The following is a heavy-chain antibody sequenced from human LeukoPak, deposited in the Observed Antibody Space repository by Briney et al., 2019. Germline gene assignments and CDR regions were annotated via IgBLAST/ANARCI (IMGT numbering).Heavy chain of an antibody. CDR3: AKDVGSAITSALVLDV. CDR1: GFTFDDYA. J-gene: IGHJ6*02. CDR2: ITWNRDNR. D-gene: IGHD2-15*01. V-gene: IGHV3-9*01. Sequence: GGSLRLSCATSGFTFDDYAMHWVRQAPGKGLEWVSGITWNRDNRGYGDSVKGRFTISRDNVKSALYLQMNSLRPEDTALYYCAKDVGSAITSALVLDVWGQGTTVIVSS.